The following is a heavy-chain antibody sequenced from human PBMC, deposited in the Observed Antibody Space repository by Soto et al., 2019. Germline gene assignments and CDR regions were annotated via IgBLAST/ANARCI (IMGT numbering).Heavy chain of an antibody. D-gene: IGHD1-26*01. CDR1: GFSFSSYW. J-gene: IGHJ4*02. V-gene: IGHV3-7*01. Sequence: EVQLVESGGGLVQPGGSLRLSCAASGFSFSSYWMSWVRQAPGKGLEWVANIKPDGSEKYYVDSVEGRFTISRDNAKNSLYLQMNSLRAEDTSVYYCARDWELGYWGQGTLVTVSS. CDR3: ARDWELGY. CDR2: IKPDGSEK.